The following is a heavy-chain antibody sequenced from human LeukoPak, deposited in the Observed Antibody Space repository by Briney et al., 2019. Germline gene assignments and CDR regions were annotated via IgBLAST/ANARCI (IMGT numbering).Heavy chain of an antibody. CDR2: ISSSSSYI. D-gene: IGHD3-22*01. CDR3: ARAYYYDIRGYPSVDY. J-gene: IGHJ4*02. CDR1: GFTFSSYS. V-gene: IGHV3-21*01. Sequence: GGSLRLSCAASGFTFSSYSMNWVRQAPGKGLEWVSSISSSSSYIYYADSVKGRFTISRDNAKNSLYLQMNSLRAEDTAVYYGARAYYYDIRGYPSVDYWGQGTLVTVSS.